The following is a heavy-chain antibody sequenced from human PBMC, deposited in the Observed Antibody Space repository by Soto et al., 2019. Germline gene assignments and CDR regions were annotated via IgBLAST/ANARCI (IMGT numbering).Heavy chain of an antibody. CDR1: GGTFSSYT. J-gene: IGHJ6*03. D-gene: IGHD2-2*01. CDR2: IIPILGIA. Sequence: SVKVSCKASGGTFSSYTISWVRQAPGQGLEWMGRIIPILGIANYAQKFQGRVTITADKSTSTAYMELSSLRSEDTAVYYCARDDRKVVPAAIDYYYYYYMDVWGKGTTVTVSS. V-gene: IGHV1-69*04. CDR3: ARDDRKVVPAAIDYYYYYYMDV.